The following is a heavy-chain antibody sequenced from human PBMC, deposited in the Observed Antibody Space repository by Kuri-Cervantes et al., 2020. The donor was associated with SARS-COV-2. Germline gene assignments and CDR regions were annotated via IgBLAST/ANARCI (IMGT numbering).Heavy chain of an antibody. V-gene: IGHV5-51*01. CDR2: IYPGDSDT. CDR1: GYSFTSYW. D-gene: IGHD2-15*01. Sequence: KVSCKGSGYSFTSYWIGWVRQMPGKGLEWMGIIYPGDSDTRYSPSFQGQVTISADKSISTAYLQWSSLKASDTATYYCARRWGSRFNWFDPWGQGTLVTVSS. CDR3: ARRWGSRFNWFDP. J-gene: IGHJ5*02.